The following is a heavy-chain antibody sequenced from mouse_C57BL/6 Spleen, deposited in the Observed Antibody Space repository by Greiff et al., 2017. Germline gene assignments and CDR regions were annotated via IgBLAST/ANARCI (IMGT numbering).Heavy chain of an antibody. J-gene: IGHJ2*01. CDR3: ARHGNYVPFDY. CDR2: INPSNGGT. V-gene: IGHV1-53*01. Sequence: VQLQQPGTELVKPGASVKLSCKASGYTFTSYWMHWVKQRPGQGLEWIGNINPSNGGTNYNEKFKSKATLTVDKTSRTAYMQLSSLTSEDSAVYYCARHGNYVPFDYWGQGTTLTVSS. D-gene: IGHD2-1*01. CDR1: GYTFTSYW.